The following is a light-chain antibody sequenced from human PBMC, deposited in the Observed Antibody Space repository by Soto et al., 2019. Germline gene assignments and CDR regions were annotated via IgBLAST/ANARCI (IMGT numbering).Light chain of an antibody. V-gene: IGLV2-14*01. CDR3: SAYTSRSAV. CDR1: SSDVGGYHY. Sequence: QSALTQPASVSGSPGQSITISCTGTSSDVGGYHYVSWYQQHPGKAPKLLIYEVTNRPSGVSNRFSGSKSDNTASLTISGLQAEDAAEYYCSAYTSRSAVFGTGTKLTVL. J-gene: IGLJ1*01. CDR2: EVT.